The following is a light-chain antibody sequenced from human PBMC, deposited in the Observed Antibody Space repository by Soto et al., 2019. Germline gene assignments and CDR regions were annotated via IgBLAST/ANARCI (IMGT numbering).Light chain of an antibody. Sequence: EIVLTQSPGTLSLSPGERVTLSCRASQSVSSNYLAWYQQKPGQAPRLLIYGASSRATGIPDRFSGSGSGTDFTLTISRLEPEDFAVYSCQQYVTSPTFGQGTKVEIK. CDR1: QSVSSNY. CDR2: GAS. J-gene: IGKJ1*01. V-gene: IGKV3-20*01. CDR3: QQYVTSPT.